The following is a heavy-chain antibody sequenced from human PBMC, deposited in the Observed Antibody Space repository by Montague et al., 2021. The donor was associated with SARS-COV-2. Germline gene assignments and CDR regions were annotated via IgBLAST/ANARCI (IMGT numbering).Heavy chain of an antibody. J-gene: IGHJ4*02. CDR1: GFIFRDYT. V-gene: IGHV3-21*01. Sequence: SLRLSCVASGFIFRDYTMHWVRQAPGKGLEWVSFITSSSSYIYHADSLKGRFTISRDNAKNSLFLQMNSLRAEDTAVYYCAREDDSEGGGTFDYWGRGTLVAVSS. CDR3: AREDDSEGGGTFDY. CDR2: ITSSSSYI. D-gene: IGHD3-16*01.